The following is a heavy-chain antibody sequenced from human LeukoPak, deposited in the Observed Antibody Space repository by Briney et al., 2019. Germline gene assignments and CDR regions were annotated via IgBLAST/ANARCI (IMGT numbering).Heavy chain of an antibody. CDR3: AKDVGKWESLHFFDY. V-gene: IGHV3-23*01. D-gene: IGHD1-26*01. J-gene: IGHJ4*02. CDR1: GFTFSAYA. CDR2: ISGSGAST. Sequence: GGSLRLSCRASGFTFSAYAMTWVRQAPGKGLGWISGISGSGASTYYADSVKGRFTISRDDSRNTLYLQMNSLRGDDTAVYYCAKDVGKWESLHFFDYWGQGTLVTVSS.